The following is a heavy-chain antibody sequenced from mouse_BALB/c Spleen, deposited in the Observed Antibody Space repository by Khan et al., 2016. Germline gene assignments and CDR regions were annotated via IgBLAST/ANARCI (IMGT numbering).Heavy chain of an antibody. CDR1: GYTFTSYW. Sequence: QVQLQQSGAELAKPGASVKMSCKASGYTFTSYWVHWVKQRPGQGLEWIGYINPSTGYTEYNQKFKDKATLTVDKSSSTAYMQLNSLTSEDSAVYHCARGGNYPHWYFDVWGAGTTVTVSS. CDR3: ARGGNYPHWYFDV. J-gene: IGHJ1*01. D-gene: IGHD2-1*01. CDR2: INPSTGYT. V-gene: IGHV1-7*01.